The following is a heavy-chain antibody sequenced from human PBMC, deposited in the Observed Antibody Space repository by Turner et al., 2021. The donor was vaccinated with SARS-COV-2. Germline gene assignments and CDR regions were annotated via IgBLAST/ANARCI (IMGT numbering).Heavy chain of an antibody. CDR2: IYYSGST. Sequence: QLQLQDSGPGLVKPSQTLSLTCTVSGGSISSGTYSWNWIRQPPGKALEWIGYIYYSGSTYYNPSLKSRVTISVDTSKNQFSLKLSSVTAADTAVYYCARDYGGNSNYFDYWGQGTLVTVSS. D-gene: IGHD2-21*02. V-gene: IGHV4-31*03. CDR1: GGSISSGTYS. CDR3: ARDYGGNSNYFDY. J-gene: IGHJ4*02.